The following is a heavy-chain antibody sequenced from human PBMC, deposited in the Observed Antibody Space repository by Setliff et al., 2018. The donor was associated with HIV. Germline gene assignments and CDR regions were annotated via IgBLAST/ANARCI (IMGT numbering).Heavy chain of an antibody. CDR1: GGTFSSYT. CDR2: IIPIFGTT. V-gene: IGHV1-69*13. Sequence: SVKVSCKASGGTFSSYTISWVRQAPGQGLEWMGGIIPIFGTTHYAQKFQGRVTVTADESTSTAYMQLSSLRSDDTAVYYCARGRNYDSSGYGDYYYYMDVWGKGTTVTVSS. CDR3: ARGRNYDSSGYGDYYYYMDV. D-gene: IGHD3-22*01. J-gene: IGHJ6*03.